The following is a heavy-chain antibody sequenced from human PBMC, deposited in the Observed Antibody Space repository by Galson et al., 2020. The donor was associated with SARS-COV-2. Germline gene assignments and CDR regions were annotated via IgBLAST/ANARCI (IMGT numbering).Heavy chain of an antibody. CDR2: INTYNGNT. J-gene: IGHJ3*01. D-gene: IGHD3-22*01. CDR3: AREGSYYDINGYGAFDL. CDR1: GYTFINYG. Sequence: ASVKVSCKSSGYTFINYGISWVRQAPGQGLEWMGWINTYNGNTNSAQKFQGRVTMTINTSTSVAYMELRSLRSDDTAVYYCAREGSYYDINGYGAFDLWGQGTKVTVSS. V-gene: IGHV1-18*01.